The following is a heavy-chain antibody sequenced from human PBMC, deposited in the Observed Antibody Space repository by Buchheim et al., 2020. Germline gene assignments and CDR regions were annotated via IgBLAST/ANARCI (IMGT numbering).Heavy chain of an antibody. CDR1: GFTFSSYW. CDR3: ARVPTMVRGVIIGPQYYFDY. V-gene: IGHV3-74*02. D-gene: IGHD3-10*01. CDR2: INSDGSST. J-gene: IGHJ4*02. Sequence: EVQLLESGGGLVQPGGSLRLSCAASGFTFSSYWMHWVRQAPGKGLVWVSRINSDGSSTSYADSVKGRFTISRDNAKNTLYLQMNSLRAEDTAVYYCARVPTMVRGVIIGPQYYFDYWGQGTL.